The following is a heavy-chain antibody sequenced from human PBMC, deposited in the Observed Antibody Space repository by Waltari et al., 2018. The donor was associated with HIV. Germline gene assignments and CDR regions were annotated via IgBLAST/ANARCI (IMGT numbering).Heavy chain of an antibody. Sequence: QVQLVQSGAEVKKPGASVKVSCKASGYSFIRYAMHWVRQAPGQGLEWMGGINAGNGNTKYSQKFQGRVTITRDTSASTAYMELSSLRSEDTAVYYCARDLLDSGGRWGQGTLVTVSS. J-gene: IGHJ4*02. V-gene: IGHV1-3*01. CDR1: GYSFIRYA. D-gene: IGHD3-10*01. CDR3: ARDLLDSGGR. CDR2: INAGNGNT.